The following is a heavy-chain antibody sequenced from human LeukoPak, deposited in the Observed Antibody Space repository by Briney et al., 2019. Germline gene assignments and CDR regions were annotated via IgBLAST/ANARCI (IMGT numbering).Heavy chain of an antibody. CDR3: ARVAWESLDY. CDR1: GGSISSYY. V-gene: IGHV4-59*01. CDR2: IYYSGST. Sequence: SETLSLTCTVSGGSISSYYWSWIRQPPGKGLEWIGYIYYSGSTNYNPSLKSRVTISVDTSKNQFSLKLSSVIAADTAVYYCARVAWESLDYWGQGTLVTVSS. J-gene: IGHJ4*02. D-gene: IGHD1-26*01.